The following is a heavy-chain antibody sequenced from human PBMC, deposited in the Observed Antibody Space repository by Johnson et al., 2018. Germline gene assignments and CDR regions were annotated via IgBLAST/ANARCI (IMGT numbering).Heavy chain of an antibody. V-gene: IGHV3-30-3*01. J-gene: IGHJ1*01. CDR1: GFTFSSYA. CDR3: ARDCLAYADYGCFQH. CDR2: ISTDGSNK. Sequence: QVQLVESGGGVVQPGRSRILSCAASGFTFSSYAMHWVRQAPGKGLQWVAVISTDGSNKYYGDTVKGRFTISRDKSKNTLYLQMNSLIIVDTAVYYCARDCLAYADYGCFQHWGQGTLVTVSS. D-gene: IGHD4-17*01.